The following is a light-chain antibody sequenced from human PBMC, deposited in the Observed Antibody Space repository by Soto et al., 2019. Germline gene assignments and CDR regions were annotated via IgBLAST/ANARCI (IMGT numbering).Light chain of an antibody. CDR3: SSYTSSSTVV. CDR1: SSDVGGYNY. V-gene: IGLV2-14*03. J-gene: IGLJ2*01. Sequence: QSALTQPASVSGSPGQSITISCTGTSSDVGGYNYVSWYQQHPGKAPKLMISNVGDRPSGVSNRFSGSKSGNTASLTISGLQTEDEADYYCSSYTSSSTVVFGGGTKLTV. CDR2: NVG.